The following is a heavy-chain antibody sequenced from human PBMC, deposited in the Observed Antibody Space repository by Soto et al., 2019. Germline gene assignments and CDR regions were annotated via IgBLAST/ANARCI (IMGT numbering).Heavy chain of an antibody. CDR2: IWYDGSNK. CDR3: ATDRRALAARRGLKY. V-gene: IGHV3-33*01. Sequence: GGSLRVSCAASGFTFSRYGMHWVRQAPGKGLEWVAVIWYDGSNKYYADSVKCRFTISRDNSKNTLYLQMNSLIAEDPTVYYRATDRRALAARRGLKYRGQGTLLTVSS. CDR1: GFTFSRYG. J-gene: IGHJ4*02. D-gene: IGHD6-6*01.